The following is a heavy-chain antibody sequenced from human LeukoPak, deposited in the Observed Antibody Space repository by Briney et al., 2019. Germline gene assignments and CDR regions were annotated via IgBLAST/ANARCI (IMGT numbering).Heavy chain of an antibody. CDR2: INHSGST. CDR3: ARCGLWFYYYGMDL. D-gene: IGHD3-10*01. CDR1: GGSFSGYY. J-gene: IGHJ6*02. V-gene: IGHV4-34*01. Sequence: SETLSLTCAVYGGSFSGYYWSWIRQPPGKVLEWIGEINHSGSTNYNPSLKSRVTISVDTSKNQFSLKLSSVTAADTAVYYCARCGLWFYYYGMDLWGQGTTVTVSS.